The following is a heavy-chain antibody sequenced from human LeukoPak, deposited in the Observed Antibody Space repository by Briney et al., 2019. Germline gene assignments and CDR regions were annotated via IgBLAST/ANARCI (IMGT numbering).Heavy chain of an antibody. D-gene: IGHD3-3*01. CDR3: TTGPYDFWSGYYRNAFDI. V-gene: IGHV3-15*01. CDR2: IKSKTDGGTT. Sequence: GGSLRLSCAASGFTFSSYSMNWVRQAPGKGLEWVGRIKSKTDGGTTDYAAPVKGRFTISRDDSKNTLYLQMNSLKTEDTAVYYCTTGPYDFWSGYYRNAFDIWGQGTMVTVSS. J-gene: IGHJ3*02. CDR1: GFTFSSYS.